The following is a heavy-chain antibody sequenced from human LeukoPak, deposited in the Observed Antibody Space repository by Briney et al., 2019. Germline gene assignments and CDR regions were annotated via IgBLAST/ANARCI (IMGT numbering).Heavy chain of an antibody. V-gene: IGHV1-2*02. J-gene: IGHJ6*03. CDR2: INPNSGGT. CDR3: ARGYYGSGSYNSRDYYYYMDV. D-gene: IGHD3-10*01. Sequence: ASVKVSCKASGHTFTGYYMHWVRQAPGQGLEWMGWINPNSGGTNYAQKFQGRVTMTRDTSISTAYMELSRLKSDDTAVYYCARGYYGSGSYNSRDYYYYMDVWGKGTTVTISS. CDR1: GHTFTGYY.